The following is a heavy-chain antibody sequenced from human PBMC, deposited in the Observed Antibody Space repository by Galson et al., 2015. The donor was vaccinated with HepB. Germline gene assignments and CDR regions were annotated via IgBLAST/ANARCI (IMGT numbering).Heavy chain of an antibody. D-gene: IGHD3-9*01. V-gene: IGHV3-23*01. CDR1: GFTFSNFA. CDR2: IRGSGDST. Sequence: SLRLSCAASGFTFSNFAMSWVRQAPGKGLEWVSAIRGSGDSTYYSDSVKGRFTISRDNSKNTPFLHINSLRAEDTALYYCAKERTTYYDIFTGDTWGQGTLVTVSS. J-gene: IGHJ5*02. CDR3: AKERTTYYDIFTGDT.